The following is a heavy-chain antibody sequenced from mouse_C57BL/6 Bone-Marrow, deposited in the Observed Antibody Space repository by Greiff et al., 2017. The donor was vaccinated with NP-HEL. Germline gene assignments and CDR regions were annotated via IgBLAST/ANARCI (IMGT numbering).Heavy chain of an antibody. CDR3: ARYYYGSSLYYFDY. V-gene: IGHV1-76*01. Sequence: QVQLQQSGAELVRPGASVKLSCKASGYTFTDYYINWVKQRPGQGLEWIARIYPGSGNTYYNEKFKGKATLTAEKSSSTAYMQLSSLTSEDSAVYFCARYYYGSSLYYFDYWGQGTTLTVSS. CDR1: GYTFTDYY. J-gene: IGHJ2*01. CDR2: IYPGSGNT. D-gene: IGHD1-1*01.